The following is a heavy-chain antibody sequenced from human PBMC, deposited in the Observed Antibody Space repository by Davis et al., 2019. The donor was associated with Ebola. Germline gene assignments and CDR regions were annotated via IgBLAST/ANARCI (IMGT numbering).Heavy chain of an antibody. V-gene: IGHV3-30*15. CDR1: ESTFGRYV. D-gene: IGHD3-3*01. J-gene: IGHJ4*02. CDR2: ILFNGNSL. CDR3: ARSLYSEHYWAVGEV. Sequence: PGGSLRLSCAASESTFGRYVMHWVRQAPGQGLEWLAAILFNGNSLYYADSVKGRCTISRDNFKNTLYLEMSGLRVEDTGVYYCARSLYSEHYWAVGEVWGQGTLVTVSS.